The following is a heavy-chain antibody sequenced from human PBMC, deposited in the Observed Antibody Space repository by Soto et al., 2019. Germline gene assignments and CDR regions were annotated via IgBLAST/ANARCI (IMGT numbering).Heavy chain of an antibody. V-gene: IGHV4-59*01. D-gene: IGHD3-16*01. CDR1: GGSINSYF. J-gene: IGHJ4*02. Sequence: SETLSLTCTVSGGSINSYFWSWIRQSPGKGLEWIGHIYYSGSTSYSPSLKSRVSISVDTSKNQFSLEVHSVTAADTAVYYCARAGTNMIQFDYWGQGTLVTVSS. CDR3: ARAGTNMIQFDY. CDR2: IYYSGST.